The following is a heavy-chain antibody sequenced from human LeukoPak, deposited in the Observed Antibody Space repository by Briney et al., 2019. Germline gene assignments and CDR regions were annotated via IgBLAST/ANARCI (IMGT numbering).Heavy chain of an antibody. CDR2: IYYSGST. V-gene: IGHV4-59*01. CDR3: ASSRAYDSSGYYSHYYYYGMDV. CDR1: GGSISSYY. Sequence: PSETLSLTCTVSGGSISSYYWSWIRQPPGKGLEWIGYIYYSGSTNYNPSLKSRVTISVGTSKNQFSLKLSSVTAADTAVYYCASSRAYDSSGYYSHYYYYGMDVWGQGTTVTVSS. J-gene: IGHJ6*02. D-gene: IGHD3-22*01.